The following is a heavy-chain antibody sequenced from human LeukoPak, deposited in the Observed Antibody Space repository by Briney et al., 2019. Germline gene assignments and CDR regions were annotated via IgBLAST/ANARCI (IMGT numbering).Heavy chain of an antibody. J-gene: IGHJ4*02. D-gene: IGHD3-10*01. Sequence: SETLSLTCTVSGGSISSYYWSWIRQPPGKGLEWIGYIYYSGGTNYNPSLKSRVTISVDTSKNQFSLKLSSVTAADTAVYYCARFKHGGYFDYWGQGTLVTVSS. CDR1: GGSISSYY. CDR3: ARFKHGGYFDY. CDR2: IYYSGGT. V-gene: IGHV4-59*08.